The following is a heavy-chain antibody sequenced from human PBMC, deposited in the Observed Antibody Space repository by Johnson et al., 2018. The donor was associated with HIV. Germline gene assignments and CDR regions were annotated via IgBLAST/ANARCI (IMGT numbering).Heavy chain of an antibody. CDR3: ARVGDSSSSLGAFDI. D-gene: IGHD6-6*01. CDR1: GFTFNSYA. CDR2: ISGSGGST. J-gene: IGHJ3*02. V-gene: IGHV3-23*04. Sequence: VQLVESGGGLIQPGGSLRLSCAASGFTFNSYAMSWVRQGPGKGLEWVAAISGSGGSTYYADSVKGRFTISRDNSKNTMYLQMNSLRAEDTAVYYCARVGDSSSSLGAFDIWGQGTMVTVSS.